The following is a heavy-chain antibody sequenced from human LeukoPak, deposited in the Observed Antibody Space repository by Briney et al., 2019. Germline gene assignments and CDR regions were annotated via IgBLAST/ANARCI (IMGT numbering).Heavy chain of an antibody. D-gene: IGHD2-21*01. CDR2: ISGGGGST. J-gene: IGHJ4*02. CDR1: GFAFTSYS. CDR3: AKDGDSHSPPYYFDY. Sequence: GGSLRLSCAASGFAFTSYSMNWVRQPPGKGLEWVSTISGGGGSTYYADSVKGRFTISRDNSNNTLYLQVNSLRAEDTAVYYCAKDGDSHSPPYYFDYWGQGTLVTVSS. V-gene: IGHV3-23*01.